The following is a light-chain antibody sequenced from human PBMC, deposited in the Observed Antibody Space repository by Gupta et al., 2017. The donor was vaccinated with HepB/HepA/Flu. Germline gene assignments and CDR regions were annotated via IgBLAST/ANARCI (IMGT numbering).Light chain of an antibody. CDR2: KDT. J-gene: IGLJ3*02. CDR3: QPADGSGTLWV. V-gene: IGLV3-25*03. Sequence: SYELTQPPSVSVSPGQTARISCSGDALPKQYAYWFQQKPGQAPVLLISKDTERPSGIPERFSAATTGTTVTLTISGGQAEDDDDDYCQPADGSGTLWVFGGGTKLTVL. CDR1: ALPKQY.